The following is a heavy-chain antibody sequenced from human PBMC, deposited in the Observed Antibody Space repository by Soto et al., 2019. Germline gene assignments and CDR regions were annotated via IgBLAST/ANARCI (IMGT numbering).Heavy chain of an antibody. CDR1: GDSFNDYY. V-gene: IGHV1-2*02. CDR3: ARESGGATATLDYYYFYMDV. J-gene: IGHJ6*03. D-gene: IGHD5-12*01. CDR2: INPNGGAT. Sequence: VQLAQSGAEVKKPGASVKVSCKTSGDSFNDYYIHWVRQAPGQGLEWMGWINPNGGATKYAQKLQGRVTVTGDTSIRTVYMVLSSLRSDDTAVYYCARESGGATATLDYYYFYMDVWGKGTTVTVSS.